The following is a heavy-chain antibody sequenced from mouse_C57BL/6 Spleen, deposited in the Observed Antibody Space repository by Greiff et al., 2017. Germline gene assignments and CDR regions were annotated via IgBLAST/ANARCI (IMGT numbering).Heavy chain of an antibody. V-gene: IGHV5-9-1*02. Sequence: EVKVVESGEGLVKPGGSLKLSCAASGFTFSSYAMSWVRQTPEKRLEWVAYISSGGDYIYYADTVKGRFTISRDNARNTLYLQMSSLKSEDTAMYYCTREDGNYYFDYWGQGTTLTVSS. D-gene: IGHD2-1*01. CDR1: GFTFSSYA. CDR2: ISSGGDYI. J-gene: IGHJ2*01. CDR3: TREDGNYYFDY.